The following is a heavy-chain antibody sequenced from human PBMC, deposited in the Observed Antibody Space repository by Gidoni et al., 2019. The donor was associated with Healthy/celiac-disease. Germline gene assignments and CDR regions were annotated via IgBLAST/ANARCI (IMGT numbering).Heavy chain of an antibody. D-gene: IGHD3-3*01. CDR1: GFTFSSYG. J-gene: IGHJ5*02. CDR2: IWYDGSNK. V-gene: IGHV3-33*01. CDR3: ARDTYDFWSGYSHLTYWFDP. Sequence: QVQLVESGGGVVQPGRSLRLSCAASGFTFSSYGMHWVRQAPGTGLEWVAVIWYDGSNKYYADSVKGRFTISRDNSKNTLYLQMNSLRAEDTAVYYCARDTYDFWSGYSHLTYWFDPWGQGTLVTVSS.